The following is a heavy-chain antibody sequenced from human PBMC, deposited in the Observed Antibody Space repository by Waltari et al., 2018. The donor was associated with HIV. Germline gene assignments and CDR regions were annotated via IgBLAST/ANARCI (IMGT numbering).Heavy chain of an antibody. V-gene: IGHV1-2*02. CDR1: GYTFTGYY. CDR3: ARAQYYYDSSGYYYGDYGMDV. Sequence: QVQLVQSGAEVKKPGASVKVSCKASGYTFTGYYMHWVRQAPGQGLEGMGWTNPNSGGPNNGRKFQGRVTMTRDTSISTAYMELSRLRSDDTAVYYCARAQYYYDSSGYYYGDYGMDVWGQGTTVTVSS. CDR2: TNPNSGGP. J-gene: IGHJ6*02. D-gene: IGHD3-22*01.